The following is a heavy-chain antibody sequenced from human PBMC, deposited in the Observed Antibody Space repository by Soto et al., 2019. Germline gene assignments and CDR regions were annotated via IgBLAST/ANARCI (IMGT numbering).Heavy chain of an antibody. CDR2: ISGYNDNT. J-gene: IGHJ6*02. Sequence: QDQLLQSGAEVKKPGASVKVSCKASGNTFASFGINWVRQAPGQGLEWMGWISGYNDNTIYAQKVQGRVTMTTDTTTSTAYMELRSLRSDDTAVYYCARARLSITMLRGKTSYYCRDVWGQGTTVTVSS. D-gene: IGHD3-10*01. V-gene: IGHV1-18*01. CDR3: ARARLSITMLRGKTSYYCRDV. CDR1: GNTFASFG.